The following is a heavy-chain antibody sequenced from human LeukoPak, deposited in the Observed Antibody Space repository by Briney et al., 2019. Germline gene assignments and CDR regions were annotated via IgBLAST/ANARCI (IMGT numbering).Heavy chain of an antibody. Sequence: GGSLRLSCAASGFTFSSYAMHWVRQAPGKGLEWVAVISYDGSNKYYADSVKGRFTISRDNAKNSLYLQMNSLRAEDTAVYCCAGLGCSSTTCFDYWGQGTLVTVSS. CDR2: ISYDGSNK. V-gene: IGHV3-30-3*01. CDR1: GFTFSSYA. J-gene: IGHJ4*02. CDR3: AGLGCSSTTCFDY. D-gene: IGHD2-2*01.